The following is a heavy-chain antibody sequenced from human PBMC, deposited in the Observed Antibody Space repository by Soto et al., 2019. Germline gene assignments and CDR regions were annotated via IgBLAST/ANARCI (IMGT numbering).Heavy chain of an antibody. CDR2: IYPGDSDT. Sequence: GESLKISCKGSGYSFTSYWIGWVRQMPGKGLEWMGIIYPGDSDTRYSPSFQGQVTISADKSISTAYLQWSSLRVEDTAVYYCARGSPSTYSSDYHGMDVWGQGTKVTVSS. J-gene: IGHJ6*02. V-gene: IGHV5-51*01. D-gene: IGHD2-15*01. CDR3: ARGSPSTYSSDYHGMDV. CDR1: GYSFTSYW.